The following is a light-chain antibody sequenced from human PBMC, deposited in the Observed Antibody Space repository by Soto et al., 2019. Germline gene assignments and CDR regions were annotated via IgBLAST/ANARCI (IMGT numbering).Light chain of an antibody. CDR3: QQYNDYWT. Sequence: DIQMTQSPSTLSASVGYTFTVTCRASQSVSGWLAWYQQKPGEAPKLLIYKASSLEGGVPSRFSGSGSGTEFTLTISSLQPDDFATYYCQQYNDYWTFGQGTTGDIK. CDR1: QSVSGW. V-gene: IGKV1-5*03. J-gene: IGKJ1*01. CDR2: KAS.